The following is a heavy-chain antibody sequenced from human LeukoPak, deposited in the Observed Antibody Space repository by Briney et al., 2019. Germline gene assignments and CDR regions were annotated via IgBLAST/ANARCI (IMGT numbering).Heavy chain of an antibody. CDR1: GYSFTSYW. J-gene: IGHJ4*02. V-gene: IGHV5-51*01. Sequence: GESLKISCKGSGYSFTSYWIGWVRQMPGKGLGWMGIIYPGDSDTRYSPSFQGQVTISADKSITTAYLQWSSLKASDTAMYYCARHYGYSYGTLYLDYWGQGTLVTVSS. CDR2: IYPGDSDT. CDR3: ARHYGYSYGTLYLDY. D-gene: IGHD5-18*01.